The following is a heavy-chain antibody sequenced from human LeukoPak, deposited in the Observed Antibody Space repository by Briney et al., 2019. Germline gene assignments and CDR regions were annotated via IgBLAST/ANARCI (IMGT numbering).Heavy chain of an antibody. Sequence: GGSLRLSCAASGFTVSSNSMNWVRQAPGKGLEWVSTISGSGDSTYYADSVKGRFTTSRDNSKNTLYLQMNSLRVEDTAVYYCAKGAYYGDWGQGTLVTISS. CDR2: ISGSGDST. CDR1: GFTVSSNS. V-gene: IGHV3-23*01. D-gene: IGHD3-3*01. J-gene: IGHJ4*02. CDR3: AKGAYYGD.